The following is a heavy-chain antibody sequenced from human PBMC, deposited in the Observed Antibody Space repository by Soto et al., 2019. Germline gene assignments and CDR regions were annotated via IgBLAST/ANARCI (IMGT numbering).Heavy chain of an antibody. CDR1: GDSFTNYW. Sequence: PGESLKISCKGSGDSFTNYWIAWVRQMPGKGLEWMGIIYPGDSDTRYSPSFQGQVTISVDKSISTAYLQWSSLRASDTAIYYCAKSMGLPAPMSPGYQFYYMDVWGKGTPVTVSS. CDR3: AKSMGLPAPMSPGYQFYYMDV. D-gene: IGHD2-2*01. J-gene: IGHJ6*03. CDR2: IYPGDSDT. V-gene: IGHV5-51*01.